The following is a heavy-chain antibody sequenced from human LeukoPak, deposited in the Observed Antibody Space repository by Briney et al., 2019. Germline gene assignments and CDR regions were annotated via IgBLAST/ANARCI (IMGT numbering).Heavy chain of an antibody. CDR2: SYSNGST. CDR1: GGSIITFY. Sequence: ASESLSLTCSVPGGSIITFYWSWIRQPPGKRLEWIGYSYSNGSTNDDPVHKSRVTTTVDTTNNQFSLKLNSVTAADTAVYYCARHVSGIYGSRGDFDYWGQGTLVTASS. V-gene: IGHV4-59*08. D-gene: IGHD3-10*01. J-gene: IGHJ4*02. CDR3: ARHVSGIYGSRGDFDY.